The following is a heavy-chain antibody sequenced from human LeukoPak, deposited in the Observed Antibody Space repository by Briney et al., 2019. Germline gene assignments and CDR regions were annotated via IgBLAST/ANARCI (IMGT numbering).Heavy chain of an antibody. V-gene: IGHV4-59*12. Sequence: SETLSLTCSVSGGSISSYYWSWIRQPPGKGLEWIGNIFYSGSTNYNPSLKSRVTISVDTSKNQFSLKLSSVTAADTAVYYCARGLRNYYYYYGMDVWGQGTTVTVSS. CDR1: GGSISSYY. J-gene: IGHJ6*02. CDR2: IFYSGST. CDR3: ARGLRNYYYYYGMDV.